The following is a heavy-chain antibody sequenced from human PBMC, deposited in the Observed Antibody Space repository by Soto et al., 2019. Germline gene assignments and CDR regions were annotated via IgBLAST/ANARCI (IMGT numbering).Heavy chain of an antibody. Sequence: VESLKISCKGSGYIFTSYWIGCFLQMPGKVLEWMGIIYPGDSDTRYSPSFQGQVTISADKSISTAYLQWSSLKASDTAMYYCARRGSLYSSSSVAYWGQGTLVTVS. V-gene: IGHV5-51*01. CDR1: GYIFTSYW. D-gene: IGHD6-6*01. CDR3: ARRGSLYSSSSVAY. J-gene: IGHJ4*02. CDR2: IYPGDSDT.